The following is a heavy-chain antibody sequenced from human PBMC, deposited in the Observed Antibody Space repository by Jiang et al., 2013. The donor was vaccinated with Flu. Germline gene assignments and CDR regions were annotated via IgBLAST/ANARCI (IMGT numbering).Heavy chain of an antibody. CDR2: IYYSGST. V-gene: IGHV4-30-4*01. Sequence: GSGLVKPSQTLSLTCTVSGGSISSGDYYWSWIRQPPGKGLEWIGYIYYSGSTYYNPSLKSRVTISVDTSKNQFSLKLSSVTAADTAVYYCARDRGGDTMIVALIPNAFDIWGQGTMVTVSS. CDR3: ARDRGGDTMIVALIPNAFDI. CDR1: GGSISSGDYY. J-gene: IGHJ3*02. D-gene: IGHD3-22*01.